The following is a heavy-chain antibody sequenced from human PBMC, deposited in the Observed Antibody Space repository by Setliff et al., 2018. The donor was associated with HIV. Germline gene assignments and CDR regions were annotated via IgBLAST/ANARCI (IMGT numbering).Heavy chain of an antibody. CDR1: GDSISSGNYY. CDR3: TRDTGYILSGYRPHWYFDL. J-gene: IGHJ2*01. Sequence: KTSETLSLTCTFSGDSISSGNYYWSWIRQPAGKGLEWIGRIYSTGSTNYNPSLKSRVTISSDTSKNLFSLKLTTMAAADAAVYYCTRDTGYILSGYRPHWYFDLWGRGTLVTVSS. D-gene: IGHD3-9*01. V-gene: IGHV4-61*02. CDR2: IYSTGST.